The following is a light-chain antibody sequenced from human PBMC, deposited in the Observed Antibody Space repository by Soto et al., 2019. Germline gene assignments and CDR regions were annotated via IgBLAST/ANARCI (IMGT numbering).Light chain of an antibody. V-gene: IGLV2-11*01. J-gene: IGLJ2*01. Sequence: QSVLTQPRSVSGSPGQSVTISCTGTSSDVVGYTYVSWYQQNAGKPPKLMIYDVTKRPSGVPDRFSGSKSGNTASLTISGLQAEDESDYYCCSYAGKYTFLFGAGTKLTVL. CDR2: DVT. CDR1: SSDVVGYTY. CDR3: CSYAGKYTFL.